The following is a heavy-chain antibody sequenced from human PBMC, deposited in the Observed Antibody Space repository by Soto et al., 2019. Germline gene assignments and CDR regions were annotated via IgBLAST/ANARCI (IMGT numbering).Heavy chain of an antibody. J-gene: IGHJ5*02. CDR2: IYYSGST. CDR3: AREEAGELLYNWFHP. V-gene: IGHV4-31*03. CDR1: GGSISSGGYY. Sequence: PSETLSLTCTVSGGSISSGGYYWSWIRQHPGKGLEWIGYIYYSGSTYYNPSLKSRVTISVDTSKNQFSLKLSSVTAADTAVYYCAREEAGELLYNWFHPWGQGTLVTVS. D-gene: IGHD3-10*01.